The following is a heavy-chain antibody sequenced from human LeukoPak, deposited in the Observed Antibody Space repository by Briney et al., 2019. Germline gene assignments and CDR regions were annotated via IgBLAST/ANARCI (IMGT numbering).Heavy chain of an antibody. D-gene: IGHD3-3*01. CDR1: GYTFTSYD. CDR3: ARVYYDFWSGYEYDAFDI. V-gene: IGHV1-18*01. CDR2: ISAYNGNT. Sequence: ASVKVSCKASGYTFTSYDINWVRQAPGQGLEWMGWISAYNGNTNYAQKLQGRVTMPTDTSTSTAYMELRSLRSDDTAVYYCARVYYDFWSGYEYDAFDIWGQGTMVTVSS. J-gene: IGHJ3*02.